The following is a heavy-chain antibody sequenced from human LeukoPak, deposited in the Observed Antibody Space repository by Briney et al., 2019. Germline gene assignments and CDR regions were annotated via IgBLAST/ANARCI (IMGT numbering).Heavy chain of an antibody. CDR1: GFTFSSYS. D-gene: IGHD4-23*01. Sequence: AGGSLRLSCAASGFTFSSYSMNWVRQAPGKGLEWVSVITSGDSTYYADSVKGRFTISRDNSKNTLYLQMNSLRAEDTAVYYCAKAPHGGNFYFDYRGQGTLVTVSS. CDR3: AKAPHGGNFYFDY. J-gene: IGHJ4*02. V-gene: IGHV3-23*01. CDR2: ITSGDST.